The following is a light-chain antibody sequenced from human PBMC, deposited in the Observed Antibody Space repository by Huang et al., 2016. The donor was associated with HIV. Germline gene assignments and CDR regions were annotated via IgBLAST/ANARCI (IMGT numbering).Light chain of an antibody. CDR1: QSVGSN. V-gene: IGKV3-15*01. CDR2: GAS. Sequence: EIVMTQSPATLSVSPGERATLSCRASQSVGSNLAWYQQKPGQAPRRLIYGASTRATGIAARVSGSGSGTEFTRTISSLQSEEIAVYHCQQYNNWPRGTFGQGTKVEIK. J-gene: IGKJ1*01. CDR3: QQYNNWPRGT.